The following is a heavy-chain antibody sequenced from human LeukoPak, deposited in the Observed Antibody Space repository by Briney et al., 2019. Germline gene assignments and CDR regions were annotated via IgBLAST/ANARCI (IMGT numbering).Heavy chain of an antibody. CDR3: ARDDSSSWYSYYYYGMDV. Sequence: ASVKVSCKASGYTFTSYAMHWVRQAPGQRLEWMGWINAGNGNTKYSQKFQGRVTITRDTSASTAYMELSSLRSEDTAVYYCARDDSSSWYSYYYYGMDVWGQGTTVTVSS. J-gene: IGHJ6*02. CDR2: INAGNGNT. CDR1: GYTFTSYA. V-gene: IGHV1-3*01. D-gene: IGHD6-13*01.